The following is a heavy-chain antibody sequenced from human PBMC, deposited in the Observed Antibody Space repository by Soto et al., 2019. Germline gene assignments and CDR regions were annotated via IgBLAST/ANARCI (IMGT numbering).Heavy chain of an antibody. CDR3: ARNIRQINGFAP. CDR2: IYYSGST. D-gene: IGHD1-20*01. J-gene: IGHJ5*02. Sequence: SETLSLTCTVSGGSISSSSYYWGWIRQPPGKGLEWIGSIYYSGSTYYNPSLKSRVIISVDTSKNQFSLKLSSVTAADTAVYYWARNIRQINGFAPGGQGPRVTVSP. V-gene: IGHV4-39*01. CDR1: GGSISSSSYY.